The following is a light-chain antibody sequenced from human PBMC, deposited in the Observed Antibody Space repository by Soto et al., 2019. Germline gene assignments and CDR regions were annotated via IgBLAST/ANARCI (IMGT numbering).Light chain of an antibody. CDR1: SSDVGDHNS. J-gene: IGLJ2*01. CDR2: AVS. Sequence: QSVLTQPASVSGSPGQSITISCTGTSSDVGDHNSVSWYQQQPGKALKLMIYAVSNRPSGVSNRFSGSKSGNTASLTISGLQAEDEADYYCGSYTTSITVIFGGGTKVTVL. CDR3: GSYTTSITVI. V-gene: IGLV2-14*03.